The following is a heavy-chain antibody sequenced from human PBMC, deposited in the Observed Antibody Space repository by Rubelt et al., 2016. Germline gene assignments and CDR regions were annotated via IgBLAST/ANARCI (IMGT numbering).Heavy chain of an antibody. Sequence: VQLVESGGGVVQPGRSLRLSCAASGFTFSSYAMHWVRQAPGKGLEWVANIKQDGSEKYYVDSVKGRFTISRDNAKNSLYLQMNSLRAEDTAVYYCARDGSYSSGWPQYYFDYWGQGTLVTVSS. D-gene: IGHD6-19*01. CDR2: IKQDGSEK. V-gene: IGHV3-7*01. J-gene: IGHJ4*02. CDR1: GFTFSSYA. CDR3: ARDGSYSSGWPQYYFDY.